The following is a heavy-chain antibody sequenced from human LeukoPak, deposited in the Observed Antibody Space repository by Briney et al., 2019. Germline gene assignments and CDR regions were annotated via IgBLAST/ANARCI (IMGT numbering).Heavy chain of an antibody. CDR2: IYDSGST. D-gene: IGHD3-22*01. CDR1: GGSIGSYY. V-gene: IGHV4-59*01. Sequence: SKTLSLTCTVSGGSIGSYYWSWIRQPPGKGLEWIGYIYDSGSTNYNPSLKSRVTISVDTSKNQFSLKLSSVTAADTAVYYCACLTTADAFDIWGQGTMVTVSS. J-gene: IGHJ3*02. CDR3: ACLTTADAFDI.